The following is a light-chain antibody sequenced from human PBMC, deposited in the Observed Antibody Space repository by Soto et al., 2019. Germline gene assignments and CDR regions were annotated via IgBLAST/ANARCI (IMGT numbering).Light chain of an antibody. CDR3: QQYNNWPPTWT. Sequence: EVVMTQSPATLSVSPGERATLSCRASQTICSNLAWYQQKPGQPPRLLIYDASTRATDIPARFTGSGSGTEFTLTISSLQSADFAVYFCQQYNNWPPTWTFGQGTKVDIK. CDR2: DAS. CDR1: QTICSN. V-gene: IGKV3-15*01. J-gene: IGKJ1*01.